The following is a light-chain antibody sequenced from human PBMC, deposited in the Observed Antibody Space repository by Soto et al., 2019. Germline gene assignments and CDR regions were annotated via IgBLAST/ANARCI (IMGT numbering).Light chain of an antibody. V-gene: IGKV1-5*03. J-gene: IGKJ3*01. CDR2: RAS. CDR3: QQYETYSGT. CDR1: QIINTW. Sequence: DIQMTQSPSSLFASVGDRVTITCRASQIINTWLAWYQQRPGKAPKLLIYRASNLVNGVPSRFSGSGSGTEFTLTISCLQPDDFSMYYCQQYETYSGTFGPGTKVDL.